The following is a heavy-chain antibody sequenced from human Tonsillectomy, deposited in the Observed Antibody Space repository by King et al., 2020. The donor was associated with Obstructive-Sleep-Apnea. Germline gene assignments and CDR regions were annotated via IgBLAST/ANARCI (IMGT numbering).Heavy chain of an antibody. Sequence: MQLQESGPGLVKPSETLSLTCTVSGGSISSYYWSWIRQPPGKGLEWIGYIYYSGTTNYNPSLKSRVTISVDTSKNPFSLTLSSVTAADTAVYYCAGIYTYGSAYHGLDVWGQGTTVTVSS. J-gene: IGHJ6*02. CDR3: AGIYTYGSAYHGLDV. CDR2: IYYSGTT. V-gene: IGHV4-59*01. D-gene: IGHD5-18*01. CDR1: GGSISSYY.